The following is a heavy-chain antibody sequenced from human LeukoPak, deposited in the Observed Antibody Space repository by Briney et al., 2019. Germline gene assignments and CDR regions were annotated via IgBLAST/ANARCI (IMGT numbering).Heavy chain of an antibody. CDR3: AKEGSNGWYDAFHV. D-gene: IGHD6-19*01. CDR2: ISGNGDSV. CDR1: GFTSDDYG. J-gene: IGHJ3*01. Sequence: GGSLRLSCAASGFTSDDYGMSWVRQAPGKGLEWVSGISGNGDSVGYADSVKGRFTISRDNAKNSLYLQMSSLRPDDMALYYCAKEGSNGWYDAFHVWGQGTMVTVSS. V-gene: IGHV3-9*02.